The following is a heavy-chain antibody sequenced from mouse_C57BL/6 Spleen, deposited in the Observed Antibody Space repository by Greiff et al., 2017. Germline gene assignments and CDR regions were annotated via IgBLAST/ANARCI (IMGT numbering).Heavy chain of an antibody. J-gene: IGHJ4*01. CDR1: GFSLTSYG. V-gene: IGHV2-2*01. CDR3: ARKTRGYYGSSYDYAMDY. Sequence: VQLVESGPGLVQPSQSLSITCTVSGFSLTSYGVHWVRQSPGKGLEWLGVIWSGGSTDYNAAFISRLSISKDNSKSQVFFKMNSLQADDTAIYYCARKTRGYYGSSYDYAMDYWGQGTSVTVSS. CDR2: IWSGGST. D-gene: IGHD1-1*01.